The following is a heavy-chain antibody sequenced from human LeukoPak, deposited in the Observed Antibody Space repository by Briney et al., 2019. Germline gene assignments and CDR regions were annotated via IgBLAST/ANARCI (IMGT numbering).Heavy chain of an antibody. CDR2: ISSTSDYI. D-gene: IGHD3-16*02. CDR3: VSRNDPDSTWENYRLDAFDI. V-gene: IGHV3-21*01. Sequence: PGGSLRLSCAASGYTFSHYSVNWVRQAPGKGLEWLSSISSTSDYIYYADSVKGRFTISRDNTKSSLYLQMNSLRAEDTAVYYCVSRNDPDSTWENYRLDAFDIWSEGITVIVSS. CDR1: GYTFSHYS. J-gene: IGHJ3*02.